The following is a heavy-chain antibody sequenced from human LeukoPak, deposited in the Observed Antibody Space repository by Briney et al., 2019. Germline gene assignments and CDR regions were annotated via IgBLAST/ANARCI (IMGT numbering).Heavy chain of an antibody. CDR1: GVSISSFY. CDR2: FYNSGST. V-gene: IGHV4-59*01. D-gene: IGHD5-12*01. CDR3: ARANSGYDPFDY. Sequence: SETLSLTCTVPGVSISSFYWSWIRQPPGKGLEWIGNFYNSGSTNYNPSLKSRVAISVDTSKNQFSLKLSSVTAADTAVYFCARANSGYDPFDYWGQGTLVTVSS. J-gene: IGHJ4*02.